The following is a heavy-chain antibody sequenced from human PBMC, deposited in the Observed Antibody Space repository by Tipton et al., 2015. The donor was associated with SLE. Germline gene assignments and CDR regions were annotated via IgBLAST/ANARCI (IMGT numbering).Heavy chain of an antibody. J-gene: IGHJ5*02. Sequence: LRLSCAVYGGPFSGFYWSWVRQPPGKGLEWIGEINDRGNTNYNPSLKSRVTISVDTSKNQFSLELNSVTVADTAVYYCARPRSQFFNHWAQGTLVTVSS. CDR2: INDRGNT. CDR3: ARPRSQFFNH. V-gene: IGHV4-34*01. CDR1: GGPFSGFY.